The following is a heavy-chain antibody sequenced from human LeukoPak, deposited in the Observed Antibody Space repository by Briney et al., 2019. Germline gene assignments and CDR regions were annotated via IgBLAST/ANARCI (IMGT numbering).Heavy chain of an antibody. CDR3: ARDQGYTTGFDRDY. V-gene: IGHV4-39*07. CDR1: GGSISSSGYY. Sequence: SETLSLTCTVSGGSISSSGYYWGWVRQPPGGGLEWIGSISYSGTTFDNPSLKSRVTLSVDTSKNQFSLRLSSVTAADTAVYYCARDQGYTTGFDRDYWGQGTLVTVSS. J-gene: IGHJ4*02. CDR2: ISYSGTT. D-gene: IGHD1-1*01.